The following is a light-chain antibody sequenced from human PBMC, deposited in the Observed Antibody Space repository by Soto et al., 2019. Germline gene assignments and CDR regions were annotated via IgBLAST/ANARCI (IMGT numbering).Light chain of an antibody. V-gene: IGKV3-20*01. CDR3: QQYGNSPWT. J-gene: IGKJ1*01. CDR1: QIVISSY. CDR2: STS. Sequence: ESVLTQSPVTLSLSPGERATLSCRASQIVISSYLAWYRQKPGQAPRLLIYSTSSRATGIPDRFSGTGSGTDFTLTISRLEPEDFAVYYCQQYGNSPWTFGQGTKVDNK.